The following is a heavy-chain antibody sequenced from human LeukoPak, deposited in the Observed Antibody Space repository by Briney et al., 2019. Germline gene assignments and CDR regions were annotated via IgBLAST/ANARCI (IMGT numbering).Heavy chain of an antibody. V-gene: IGHV4-34*01. CDR2: INHSGST. CDR1: GGSFSGYY. Sequence: SETLSLTCAVYGGSFSGYYWSWIRQPPRKGLEWIGEINHSGSTNYNPSLKSRVTISVDTSKNQFSLKLSSVTAADTAVYYCASVDTAMILDYWGQGTLVTVSS. D-gene: IGHD5-18*01. J-gene: IGHJ4*02. CDR3: ASVDTAMILDY.